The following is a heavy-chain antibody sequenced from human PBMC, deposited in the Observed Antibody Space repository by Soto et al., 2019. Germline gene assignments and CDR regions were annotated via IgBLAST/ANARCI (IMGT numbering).Heavy chain of an antibody. D-gene: IGHD3-3*01. CDR2: LNHTGGT. Sequence: SETLSLTCAVYGGSVNGYYWNWIRQPPGKGLEWIGELNHTGGTHYNPSLKSRVTMSVDTSKNQFSLRLSSVTAADTAIYHCATRITVFGLLIPPFDPWCQGTQVTVSS. CDR3: ATRITVFGLLIPPFDP. CDR1: GGSVNGYY. V-gene: IGHV4-34*01. J-gene: IGHJ5*02.